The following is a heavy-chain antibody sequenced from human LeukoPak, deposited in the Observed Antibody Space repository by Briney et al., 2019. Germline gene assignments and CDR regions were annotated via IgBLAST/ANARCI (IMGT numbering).Heavy chain of an antibody. J-gene: IGHJ5*02. CDR2: IIPIFGTA. CDR3: ASAGYGFWSGYSNWFDP. CDR1: GGTFSSYA. V-gene: IGHV1-69*13. D-gene: IGHD3-3*01. Sequence: ASVKVSCKASGGTFSSYAISWVRQAPGQGLEWMGGIIPIFGTANYAQKFQGRVTITADESTSTAYMELSSLRSEDTAVYYCASAGYGFWSGYSNWFDPWGQGTLVIVSS.